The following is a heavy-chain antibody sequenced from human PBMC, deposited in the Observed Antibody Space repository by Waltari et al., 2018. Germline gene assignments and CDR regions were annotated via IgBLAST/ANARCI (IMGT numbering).Heavy chain of an antibody. Sequence: QVQLQESGPGLVKPSETLSLTCTVSGGSISSYYWSWIRQPPGKGLEWIGYIYYSGSTNYNPSLKSRVTISVDTSKNQFSLKLSSVTAADTAVYYCARNIGELYAAYYYHYMDVWGKGTTVIVSS. CDR3: ARNIGELYAAYYYHYMDV. CDR2: IYYSGST. D-gene: IGHD2-8*01. CDR1: GGSISSYY. V-gene: IGHV4-59*01. J-gene: IGHJ6*03.